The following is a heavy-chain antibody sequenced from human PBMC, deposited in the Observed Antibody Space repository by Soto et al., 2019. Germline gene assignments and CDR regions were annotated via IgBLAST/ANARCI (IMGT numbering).Heavy chain of an antibody. Sequence: GESLKISCEGFNYRFSTYWIGWVRQMPGRGLEWMGIIYPRDSDTRYSPSFQGRVTISADQSINTVYLHWNNLEAPDTAMYYCARPGGEQCLNFVDFWGRGTPVTVSS. CDR1: NYRFSTYW. J-gene: IGHJ4*02. V-gene: IGHV5-51*01. D-gene: IGHD3-16*01. CDR2: IYPRDSDT. CDR3: ARPGGEQCLNFVDF.